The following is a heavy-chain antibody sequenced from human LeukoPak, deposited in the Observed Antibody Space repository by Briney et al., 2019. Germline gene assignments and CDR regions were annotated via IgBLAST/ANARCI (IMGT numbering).Heavy chain of an antibody. V-gene: IGHV1-18*01. CDR2: ISAYNGNT. CDR1: GYTFTSYG. D-gene: IGHD3-10*01. Sequence: ASVKVSCKASGYTFTSYGISWVRQAPGQGLEWMGWISAYNGNTNYAQKLQGRVTMTTDTSTSTAYMELRSLRSDDTAAYYCASTYYYGSGSYWDAFDIWGQGTMVTVSS. CDR3: ASTYYYGSGSYWDAFDI. J-gene: IGHJ3*02.